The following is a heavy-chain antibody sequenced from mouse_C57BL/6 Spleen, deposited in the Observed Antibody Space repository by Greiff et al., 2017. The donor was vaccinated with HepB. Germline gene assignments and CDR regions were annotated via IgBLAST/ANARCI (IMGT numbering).Heavy chain of an antibody. CDR3: ARDNREDAMDY. Sequence: QVQLQQSGAELVKPGASVKISCKASGYAFSSYWMNWVKQRPGKGLEWIGQIYPGDGDTNYNGKFKGKATLTADKSSSTAYMQLSSLTSEDSAVYFCARDNREDAMDYWGQGTSVTVSS. J-gene: IGHJ4*01. CDR2: IYPGDGDT. CDR1: GYAFSSYW. V-gene: IGHV1-80*01.